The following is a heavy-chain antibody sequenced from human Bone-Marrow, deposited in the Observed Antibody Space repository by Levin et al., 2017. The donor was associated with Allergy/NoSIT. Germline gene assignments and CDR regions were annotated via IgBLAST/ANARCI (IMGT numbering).Heavy chain of an antibody. CDR1: GFTFSIYS. CDR2: ISSSGSDM. CDR3: ARGIIGDVRVAHKEAFDI. V-gene: IGHV3-21*01. D-gene: IGHD2-8*02. Sequence: GGSLRLSCTVSGFTFSIYSINWVRQAPGKGLEWVSSISSSGSDMYYVDSVKGRFTISRDNAKNSLTLQINSLRAEDTAVYYCARGIIGDVRVAHKEAFDIWGQGTMVSVSS. J-gene: IGHJ3*02.